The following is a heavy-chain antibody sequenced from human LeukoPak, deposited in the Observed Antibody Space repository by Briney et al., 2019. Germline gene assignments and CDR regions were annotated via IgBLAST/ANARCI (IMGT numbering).Heavy chain of an antibody. CDR3: ARVLNSSGWYEGSNYYYYYMDA. D-gene: IGHD6-19*01. Sequence: ASVKVSCKASGYTFTSYGISWVRQAPGQGLEWMGWISAYNGNTNYAQKLQGRVTMTTDTSTSTAYMELRSLRSDDTAVYYCARVLNSSGWYEGSNYYYYYMDAWGKGTTVTVSS. J-gene: IGHJ6*03. V-gene: IGHV1-18*01. CDR1: GYTFTSYG. CDR2: ISAYNGNT.